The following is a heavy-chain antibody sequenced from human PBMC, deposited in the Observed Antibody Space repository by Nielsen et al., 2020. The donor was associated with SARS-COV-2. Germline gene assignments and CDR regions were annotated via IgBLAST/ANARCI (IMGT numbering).Heavy chain of an antibody. CDR1: GYTFTGYY. D-gene: IGHD2-2*01. V-gene: IGHV1-2*06. Sequence: ASVKVSCKASGYTFTGYYMHWVRQAPGQGLEWMGRINPNSGGTNYAQKFQGRVTMTRDTSISTAYMELSSLRSEDTAVYYCARFKGVPAAIRYYYYYGMDVWGQGTTVTVSS. CDR3: ARFKGVPAAIRYYYYYGMDV. CDR2: INPNSGGT. J-gene: IGHJ6*02.